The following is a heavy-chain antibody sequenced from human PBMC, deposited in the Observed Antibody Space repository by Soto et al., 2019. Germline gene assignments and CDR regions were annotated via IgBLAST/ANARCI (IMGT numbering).Heavy chain of an antibody. CDR1: GYTFSIYG. CDR3: VRDLDGSGSYYTDY. J-gene: IGHJ4*02. V-gene: IGHV1-18*01. CDR2: TRPNNGNT. Sequence: ASVKVSCKASGYTFSIYGINWVRQAPGQGLEWMGWTRPNNGNTKYAQNLQGRVTMITDTSTSTAYMELRSLRPDDTAVYYCVRDLDGSGSYYTDYWGQGTLVTVSS. D-gene: IGHD3-10*01.